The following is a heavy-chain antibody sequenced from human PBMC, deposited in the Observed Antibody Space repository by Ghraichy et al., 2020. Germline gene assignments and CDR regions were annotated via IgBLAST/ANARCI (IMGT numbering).Heavy chain of an antibody. Sequence: SCAASGFTFSSYGMHWVRQAPGKGLEWVAVIWYDGSNKYYADSVKGRFTISRDNSKNTLYLQMNSLRAEDTAVYYCARGQSSGWYFDYWGQGTLVTVSS. CDR3: ARGQSSGWYFDY. D-gene: IGHD6-19*01. J-gene: IGHJ4*02. CDR2: IWYDGSNK. CDR1: GFTFSSYG. V-gene: IGHV3-33*01.